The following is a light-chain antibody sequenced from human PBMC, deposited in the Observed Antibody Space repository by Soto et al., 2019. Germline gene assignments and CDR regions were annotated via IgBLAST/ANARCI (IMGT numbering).Light chain of an antibody. Sequence: EIVMTQSPATLSVSPWERATLSCRASQSVSSNYLAWFQQKVGQAPRLLIYGASSRATGIPDRFSGSGSGTDFTLTISRLEPEDFAVYYCHQYGSSPATFGQGTKVDIK. CDR3: HQYGSSPAT. CDR2: GAS. J-gene: IGKJ1*01. CDR1: QSVSSNY. V-gene: IGKV3-20*01.